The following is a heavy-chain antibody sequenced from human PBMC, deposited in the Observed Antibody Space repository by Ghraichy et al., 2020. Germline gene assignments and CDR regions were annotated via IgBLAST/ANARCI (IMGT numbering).Heavy chain of an antibody. V-gene: IGHV3-9*01. CDR2: ISWNSGSI. CDR3: ARTVRGAFDI. J-gene: IGHJ3*02. CDR1: GFTFDDYA. D-gene: IGHD3-10*01. Sequence: GGSLRLSCAASGFTFDDYAMHWVRQAPGKGLEWVSGISWNSGSIGYADSVKGRFTISRDNAKNSLYLQMNSLRAEDTALYYCARTVRGAFDIWGQGTMVTVSS.